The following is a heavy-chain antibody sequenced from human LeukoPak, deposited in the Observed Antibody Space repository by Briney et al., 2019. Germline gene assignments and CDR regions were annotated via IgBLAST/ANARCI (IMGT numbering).Heavy chain of an antibody. CDR2: IYYSGST. CDR3: ARHCSGGSCYSDWFDP. D-gene: IGHD2-15*01. Sequence: PGGSLRLSCAASGFAFNTYSMNWVRQPPGKGLEWVGSIYYSGSTYYNPSLKSRVTISVDTSKNQFSLKLSSVTAADTAVYYCARHCSGGSCYSDWFDPWGQGTLVTVSS. CDR1: GFAFNTYSMN. J-gene: IGHJ5*02. V-gene: IGHV4-39*01.